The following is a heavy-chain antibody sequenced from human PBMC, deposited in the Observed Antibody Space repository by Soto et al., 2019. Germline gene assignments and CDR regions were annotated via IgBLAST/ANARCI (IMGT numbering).Heavy chain of an antibody. V-gene: IGHV1-3*01. CDR3: ASPSYGSGSYY. J-gene: IGHJ4*02. CDR2: INAGNGHT. CDR1: GYTFSNYL. D-gene: IGHD3-10*01. Sequence: QVQLVQSGAEVKKPGASVKVSCKASGYTFSNYLLHWVRQAPGQGLEWMGWINAGNGHTKYSQKFQGRVTFTRDTSATTAYIDLSSLRSEDTAVYYCASPSYGSGSYYWGQGTLVTVSS.